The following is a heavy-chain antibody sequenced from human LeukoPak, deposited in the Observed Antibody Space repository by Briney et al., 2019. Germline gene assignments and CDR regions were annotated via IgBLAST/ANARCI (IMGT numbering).Heavy chain of an antibody. CDR2: INTDGRST. J-gene: IGHJ4*02. CDR1: RFTFRSYW. D-gene: IGHD1-26*01. V-gene: IGHV3-74*01. Sequence: GGSLRLSCSASRFTFRSYWMHWVRQAPGKGLVWVSRINTDGRSTSYADSVKGRFTISRDNAKNTLFLQMNSLRAEDTAVYYCARGRELVDYWGQGTLVTVSS. CDR3: ARGRELVDY.